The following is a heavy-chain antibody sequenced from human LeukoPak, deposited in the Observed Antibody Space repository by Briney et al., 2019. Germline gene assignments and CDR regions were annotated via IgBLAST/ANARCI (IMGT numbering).Heavy chain of an antibody. D-gene: IGHD3-16*02. CDR1: GFSFSTYA. J-gene: IGHJ5*02. V-gene: IGHV3-33*01. Sequence: GGSLRLSCAASGFSFSTYAMNWVRQTPGKGLEWVGIIWFDGSHTYYGDSVRGRFSISRDNSKNTLYLEMNSLRADDTGVYFCARGIIILRTWSASFDPWGQGSPVTVSS. CDR3: ARGIIILRTWSASFDP. CDR2: IWFDGSHT.